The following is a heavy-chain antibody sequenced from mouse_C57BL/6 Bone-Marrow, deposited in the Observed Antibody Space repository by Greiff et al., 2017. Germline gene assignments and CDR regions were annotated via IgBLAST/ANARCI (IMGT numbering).Heavy chain of an antibody. CDR3: ARKIYWDYDGGPWFAD. J-gene: IGHJ3*01. CDR1: GYSFTSYY. D-gene: IGHD2-4*01. V-gene: IGHV1-66*01. Sequence: QVQLKQSGPELVKPGASVKISCKASGYSFTSYYIHWVKQRPGQGLEWIGWIYPGSGNTKYNEKFKGKATLTADTSSSTAYMQLSSLTSEDSAVXYCARKIYWDYDGGPWFADWGKGTLVTVSA. CDR2: IYPGSGNT.